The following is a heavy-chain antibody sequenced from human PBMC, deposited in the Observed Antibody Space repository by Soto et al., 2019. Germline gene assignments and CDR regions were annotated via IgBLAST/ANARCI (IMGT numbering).Heavy chain of an antibody. Sequence: ASVKVSCKASGFTFTSSAMQWVRQARGQRLEWIGWIVVGSGNTNYAQKFQERVTITRDMSTSTAYMELSSLRSEDTAVYYCAAVRDDSSGEYFQHWGQGTLVTVSS. V-gene: IGHV1-58*02. D-gene: IGHD3-22*01. CDR2: IVVGSGNT. CDR3: AAVRDDSSGEYFQH. J-gene: IGHJ1*01. CDR1: GFTFTSSA.